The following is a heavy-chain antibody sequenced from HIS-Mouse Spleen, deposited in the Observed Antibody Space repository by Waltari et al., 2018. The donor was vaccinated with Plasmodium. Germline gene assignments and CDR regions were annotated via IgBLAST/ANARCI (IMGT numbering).Heavy chain of an antibody. CDR2: IYYSGST. CDR3: ARDCSSTSCLDAFDI. Sequence: QVQLQESGPGLVKPSETLSLTCTVSGGSISSYYWSWIRQPPGKGLEWNGYIYYSGSTNSHPSLKSRVTISVDTAKNQCALKRSSVTAADTAVYYCARDCSSTSCLDAFDIWGQGTMVTVSS. V-gene: IGHV4-59*01. CDR1: GGSISSYY. J-gene: IGHJ3*02. D-gene: IGHD2-2*01.